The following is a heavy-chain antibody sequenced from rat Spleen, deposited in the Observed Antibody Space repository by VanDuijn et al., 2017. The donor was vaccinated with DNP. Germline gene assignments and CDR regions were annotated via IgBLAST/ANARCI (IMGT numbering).Heavy chain of an antibody. CDR3: ARQGNKFGYFYY. Sequence: EVQLVESGGGLVQPGRSMKLSCAASGFTFSNYYMAWVRQAPTRGLEWVASITTGGGNSYYRDSVKGRFTISSDNGKSTLYLQMDSMRAEETATYFCARQGNKFGYFYYWGQGVMVTVSS. D-gene: IGHD4-3*01. CDR2: ITTGGGNS. J-gene: IGHJ2*01. CDR1: GFTFSNYY. V-gene: IGHV5S11*01.